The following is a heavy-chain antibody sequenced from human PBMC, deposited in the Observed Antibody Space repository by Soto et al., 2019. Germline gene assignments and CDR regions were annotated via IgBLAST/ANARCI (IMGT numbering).Heavy chain of an antibody. CDR2: ISYDGSNK. CDR1: GFTFSSYG. V-gene: IGHV3-30*18. Sequence: GGSLRLSCAASGFTFSSYGMHWVRQAPGQGLEWVAVISYDGSNKYYADSVKGRFTISRDNSKNTLYLQMNSLRAEDTAVYYCAKDWVVGGMDFAHYYYYGMDVWGQGTTVTVSS. CDR3: AKDWVVGGMDFAHYYYYGMDV. J-gene: IGHJ6*02. D-gene: IGHD2-15*01.